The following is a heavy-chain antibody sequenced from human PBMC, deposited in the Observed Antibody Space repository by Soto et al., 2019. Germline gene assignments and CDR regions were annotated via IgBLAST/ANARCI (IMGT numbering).Heavy chain of an antibody. CDR1: GFTFSSYA. V-gene: IGHV3-23*01. CDR3: AKGVYYDSSGYWYYYGMDV. CDR2: ISGSGGST. J-gene: IGHJ6*02. D-gene: IGHD3-22*01. Sequence: SGGGLVQPGGSLRLSCAASGFTFSSYAMSWVRQAPGKGLEWVSAISGSGGSTYYADSVKGRFTISRDNSKNTLYLQMNSLRAEDTAVYYCAKGVYYDSSGYWYYYGMDVWGQGTTVTVSS.